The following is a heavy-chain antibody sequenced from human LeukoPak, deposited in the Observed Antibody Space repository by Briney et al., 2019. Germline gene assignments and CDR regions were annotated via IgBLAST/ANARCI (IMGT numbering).Heavy chain of an antibody. CDR2: ISGSGGST. D-gene: IGHD2-15*01. J-gene: IGHJ4*02. Sequence: GGSLRLSCAASGFTFSSYAMSWVRQAPGKGLEWVSAISGSGGSTYYADSVKGRFTISRDNSKNTLYLQMNSLRAEDTAVYYCAKDNGYRSGGSCLRNTYYFDYWGQGTLVTVSS. CDR1: GFTFSSYA. V-gene: IGHV3-23*01. CDR3: AKDNGYRSGGSCLRNTYYFDY.